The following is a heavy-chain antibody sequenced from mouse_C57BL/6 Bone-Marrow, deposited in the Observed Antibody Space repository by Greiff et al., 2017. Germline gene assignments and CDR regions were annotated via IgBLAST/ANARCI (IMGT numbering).Heavy chain of an antibody. V-gene: IGHV1-55*01. D-gene: IGHD2-4*01. CDR2: IYPGSGST. Sequence: QVQLQQPGAELVKPGASVKMSCKASGYTFTSYWITWVKQRPGQGLAWIGDIYPGSGSTNYNEKFKSKATLTVDTSSSTAYMQLSSLTSEDSAVYYCAREGDDYDEGYYAMDYWGQGTSVTVSS. J-gene: IGHJ4*01. CDR3: AREGDDYDEGYYAMDY. CDR1: GYTFTSYW.